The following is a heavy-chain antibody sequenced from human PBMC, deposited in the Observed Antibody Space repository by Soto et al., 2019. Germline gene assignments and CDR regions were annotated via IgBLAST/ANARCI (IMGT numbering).Heavy chain of an antibody. D-gene: IGHD6-19*01. J-gene: IGHJ4*02. Sequence: VGSLRLSSAAPGFTFSSYWMHWVRQTPGKGLVWVSRIDIAGSTTTYADSVKGRFTISRDNAKNTLYLQMNSLRAEDTAVYYCARDQTVAGPTTFDYCGQGTLVTVSS. CDR3: ARDQTVAGPTTFDY. V-gene: IGHV3-74*01. CDR1: GFTFSSYW. CDR2: IDIAGSTT.